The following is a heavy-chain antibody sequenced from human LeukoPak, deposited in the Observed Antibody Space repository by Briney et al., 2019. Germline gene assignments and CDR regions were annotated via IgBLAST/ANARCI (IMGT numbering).Heavy chain of an antibody. CDR3: ASVLWFGGIFFDY. CDR2: ISSSGSMI. D-gene: IGHD3-10*01. Sequence: GGSLRLSCAASGITFSDYYMTWIRQAPGKGLEWVSYISSSGSMINYADSVKGRFTISRDNAKNSLYLQMNSLRVEDTAVYYCASVLWFGGIFFDYWGQGILVTVSS. J-gene: IGHJ4*02. V-gene: IGHV3-11*01. CDR1: GITFSDYY.